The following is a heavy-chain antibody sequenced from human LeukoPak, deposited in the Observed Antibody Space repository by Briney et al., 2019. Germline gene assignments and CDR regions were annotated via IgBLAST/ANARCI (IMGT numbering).Heavy chain of an antibody. D-gene: IGHD4-17*01. Sequence: GGSLRLSCAASGFTFSSHSMNWVRQAPGKGLEWVSSISGSSSSIYYADSVKGRFTIPRDNAKNSLYLQMNSLRADDTAVYYCATPPSTVPRGKFDYWGQGTLVTVSS. CDR1: GFTFSSHS. V-gene: IGHV3-21*06. J-gene: IGHJ4*02. CDR3: ATPPSTVPRGKFDY. CDR2: ISGSSSSI.